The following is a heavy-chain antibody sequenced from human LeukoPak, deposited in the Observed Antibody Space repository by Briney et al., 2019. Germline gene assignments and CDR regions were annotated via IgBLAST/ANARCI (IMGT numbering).Heavy chain of an antibody. CDR1: GFIFDDYA. CDR3: AKDIYYYDSSGYFDY. Sequence: PGGSLRLSCAASGFIFDDYAMHWVRQAPGKGLEWVSGISWNSGSIGYADSVKGRFTISRDNAKNSLYLQMNSLRAEDTALYYCAKDIYYYDSSGYFDYWGQGTLVTVPS. D-gene: IGHD3-22*01. CDR2: ISWNSGSI. J-gene: IGHJ4*02. V-gene: IGHV3-9*01.